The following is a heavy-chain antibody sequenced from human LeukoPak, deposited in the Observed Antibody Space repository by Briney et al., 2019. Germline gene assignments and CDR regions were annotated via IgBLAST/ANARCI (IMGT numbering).Heavy chain of an antibody. CDR3: ARELREHGVFDI. CDR2: IDSDGSST. V-gene: IGHV3-74*01. Sequence: GGSLRLSCAASGFTFSSYWMHWVRQAPGKGLVWVSHIDSDGSSTTYAASVKGRFSISRDNSKNTVYLQMNSLRAEDTAVYYCARELREHGVFDIWGQGTMVTVSS. J-gene: IGHJ3*02. CDR1: GFTFSSYW. D-gene: IGHD1-26*01.